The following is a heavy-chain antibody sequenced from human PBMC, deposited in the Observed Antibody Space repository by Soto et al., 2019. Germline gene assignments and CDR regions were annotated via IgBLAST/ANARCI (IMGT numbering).Heavy chain of an antibody. V-gene: IGHV3-20*04. D-gene: IGHD5-18*01. J-gene: IGHJ3*02. CDR2: INWNGGST. CDR1: GFTFDDYG. Sequence: GGSLRLSCAASGFTFDDYGMSWVRQAPGKGLEWVSGINWNGGSTGYADSVKGRFTIARDNAKNSLYLQMNSLRAEDTALYYCARERTAMVTGAFDIWGQGTMVTVSS. CDR3: ARERTAMVTGAFDI.